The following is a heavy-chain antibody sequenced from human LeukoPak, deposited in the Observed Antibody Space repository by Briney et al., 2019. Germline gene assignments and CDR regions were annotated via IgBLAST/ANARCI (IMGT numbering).Heavy chain of an antibody. J-gene: IGHJ4*02. CDR3: VRESRDNSVSF. D-gene: IGHD1-26*01. CDR1: GFTFSNNW. Sequence: QAGGPLRLSCAASGFTFSNNWMTWVRQAPGKGLEWVANIKQDGSETNYVDSMKGRFTISRDNAKNSLYLQMNSLRAEDTAVYYCVRESRDNSVSFWGQGTLVTVSS. V-gene: IGHV3-7*01. CDR2: IKQDGSET.